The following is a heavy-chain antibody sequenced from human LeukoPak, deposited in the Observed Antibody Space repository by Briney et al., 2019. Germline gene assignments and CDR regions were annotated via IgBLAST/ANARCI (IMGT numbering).Heavy chain of an antibody. Sequence: GSSVKVSCKASGGTFSSYAISWVRQAPGQGLEWMGWISAYNGNTNYAQKLQGRVTMTTDTSTSTAYMELRSLRSDDTAVYYCVRDRFEYSSSSGWFDPWGQGTLVTVSS. D-gene: IGHD6-6*01. V-gene: IGHV1-18*01. CDR3: VRDRFEYSSSSGWFDP. J-gene: IGHJ5*02. CDR1: GGTFSSYA. CDR2: ISAYNGNT.